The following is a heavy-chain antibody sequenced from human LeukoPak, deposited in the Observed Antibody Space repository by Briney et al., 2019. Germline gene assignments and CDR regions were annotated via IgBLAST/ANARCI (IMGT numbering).Heavy chain of an antibody. V-gene: IGHV1-2*04. CDR3: ARDVAAAGPPYFDY. J-gene: IGHJ4*02. CDR1: GYTFTGYY. Sequence: ASVKVSCTACGYTFTGYYMHWVRQAPGQGLEWMGWINPNSGGTNYAQKFQGWVTMTRDTSISTAYMELSSLRSDDTAVYYCARDVAAAGPPYFDYWGQGTLLNVSS. D-gene: IGHD6-13*01. CDR2: INPNSGGT.